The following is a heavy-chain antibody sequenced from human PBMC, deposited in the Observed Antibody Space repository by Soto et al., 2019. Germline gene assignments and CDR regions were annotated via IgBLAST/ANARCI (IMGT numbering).Heavy chain of an antibody. V-gene: IGHV1-2*02. CDR2: INPNSGGT. D-gene: IGHD4-17*01. CDR1: GYTFTGYD. Sequence: QVQLVQSGAEVKKPGASVKVSCKASGYTFTGYDMHWVRQAPGQGLEWMGWINPNSGGTNYAQKFQGRVTMTRDTSISTAYMELRRLRSDETAVYYCARPTTVTTVVGAFDIWGQGTMVTVSS. CDR3: ARPTTVTTVVGAFDI. J-gene: IGHJ3*02.